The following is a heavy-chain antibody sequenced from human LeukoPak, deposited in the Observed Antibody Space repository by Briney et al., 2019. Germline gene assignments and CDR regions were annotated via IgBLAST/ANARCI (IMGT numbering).Heavy chain of an antibody. CDR2: IYTSGST. Sequence: PSETLSLTCTVSGGSISSYYWSWIRQPPGKGLEWIGRIYTSGSTNYNPSPKSRVTMSVDTSKNQFSLKLSSVTAADTAVYYCAREVAITMILGNWFDPWGQGTLVTVSS. CDR1: GGSISSYY. J-gene: IGHJ5*02. CDR3: AREVAITMILGNWFDP. D-gene: IGHD3-22*01. V-gene: IGHV4-4*07.